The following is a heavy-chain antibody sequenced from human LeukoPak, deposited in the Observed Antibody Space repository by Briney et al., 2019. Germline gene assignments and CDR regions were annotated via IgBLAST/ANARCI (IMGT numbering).Heavy chain of an antibody. V-gene: IGHV1-3*01. D-gene: IGHD6-19*01. CDR1: GYTFSTYI. CDR2: INPGNGNT. Sequence: ASVKVSCKASGYTFSTYIMHWVRQAPGQSLEWMGWINPGNGNTKYSQKFQGRVAITRDTSATTAYMELSSLRSEDGAVYYCARDGSPYSTGWFDYWGQGTLVTVSS. CDR3: ARDGSPYSTGWFDY. J-gene: IGHJ4*02.